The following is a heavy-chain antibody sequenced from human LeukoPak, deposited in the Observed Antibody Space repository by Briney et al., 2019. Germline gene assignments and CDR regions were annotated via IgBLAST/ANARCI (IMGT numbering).Heavy chain of an antibody. D-gene: IGHD4-23*01. V-gene: IGHV4-34*01. CDR3: ARDPTTVVTTPYYFDF. Sequence: SETLSLTCAVHGGSFSGYHWNWIRQSPGRGLEWIGEINDRGHTNYNPSLESRITISVDTSKKQFSLNLSSVTAADTAVYYCARDPTTVVTTPYYFDFWGQGTLVTVSS. J-gene: IGHJ4*02. CDR1: GGSFSGYH. CDR2: INDRGHT.